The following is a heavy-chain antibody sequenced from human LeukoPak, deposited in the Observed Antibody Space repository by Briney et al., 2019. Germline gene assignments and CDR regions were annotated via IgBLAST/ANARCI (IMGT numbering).Heavy chain of an antibody. D-gene: IGHD3-10*01. CDR2: MNPNSGNT. V-gene: IGHV1-8*01. J-gene: IGHJ4*02. CDR3: ARKYLYGSGKPHFDY. CDR1: GYTFTSYD. Sequence: ASVTLSCKASGYTFTSYDINWVRQATGQGLEWMGWMNPNSGNTGYAQKFQGRVTMTRNTSISTAYMELSSLRSDDTAVYYCARKYLYGSGKPHFDYWGQGALVTVSS.